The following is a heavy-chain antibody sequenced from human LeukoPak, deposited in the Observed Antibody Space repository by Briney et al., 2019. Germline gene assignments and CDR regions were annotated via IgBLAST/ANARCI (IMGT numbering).Heavy chain of an antibody. D-gene: IGHD2-15*01. J-gene: IGHJ3*02. V-gene: IGHV4-34*01. Sequence: SETLSLTCAIYGGSFSTYYWNWIRQSPGKGLEWIGEINHSGSTNSNPSLKSRVTILIDTSKNQFSLKLSSVTAADTAVYYCARFPCSGDSCYSGIRAFDIWGQGTMVIVSS. CDR3: ARFPCSGDSCYSGIRAFDI. CDR2: INHSGST. CDR1: GGSFSTYY.